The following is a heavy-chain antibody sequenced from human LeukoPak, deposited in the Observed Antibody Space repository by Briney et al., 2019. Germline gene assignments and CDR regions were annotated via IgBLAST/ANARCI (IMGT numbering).Heavy chain of an antibody. CDR2: IIPIFGTA. CDR1: GGTFSSYA. J-gene: IGHJ3*02. CDR3: ARSQQGFWSGRDSFDI. D-gene: IGHD3-3*01. V-gene: IGHV1-69*05. Sequence: SVKVSCKASGGTFSSYAISWVRQAPGQGLEWMGGIIPIFGTANYAQKFQGRVTITTDESTSTAYMELSSLRSEDTAVYYCARSQQGFWSGRDSFDIWGQGTMVTVSS.